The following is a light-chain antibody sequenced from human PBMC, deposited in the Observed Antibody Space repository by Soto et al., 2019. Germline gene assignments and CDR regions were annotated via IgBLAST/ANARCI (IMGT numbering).Light chain of an antibody. CDR2: SNN. V-gene: IGLV1-47*02. CDR3: AAWDDSLNMV. Sequence: VLTQPPSASGTPGQRVTISCSGSSSNIGNNYVYWYQHLPGTAPKLLIYSNNQRPSGVPDRFSASKSGSSASLAISGLRSEDEADYYCAAWDDSLNMVFGGGTKLTVL. CDR1: SSNIGNNY. J-gene: IGLJ2*01.